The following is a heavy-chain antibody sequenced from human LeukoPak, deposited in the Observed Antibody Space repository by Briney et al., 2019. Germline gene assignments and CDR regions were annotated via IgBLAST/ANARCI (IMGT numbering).Heavy chain of an antibody. CDR1: GYSFTSYW. Sequence: SGESLKISCKGSGYSFTSYWIGGVRQWPGKGLEWMGIIYPGDSDTTYSPSFQGQVTISADKSISTAYLQWSSLKASDTAIYYCARYYFGSGTWGSFDIWGQGTVVTVSS. CDR2: IYPGDSDT. V-gene: IGHV5-51*01. D-gene: IGHD3-10*01. CDR3: ARYYFGSGTWGSFDI. J-gene: IGHJ3*02.